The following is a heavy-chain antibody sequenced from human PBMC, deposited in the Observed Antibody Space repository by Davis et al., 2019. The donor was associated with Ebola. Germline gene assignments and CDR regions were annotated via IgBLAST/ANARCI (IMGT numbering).Heavy chain of an antibody. V-gene: IGHV3-21*04. CDR2: ISSSSSYI. J-gene: IGHJ3*02. CDR3: AKDTRDIWFDM. Sequence: PGGSLRLSCSASGFSFSSYSMNWVRQAPGKGLEWVSSISSSSSYIYYADSVKGRFTISRDNSKNTLYLQMNGLRVEDTAIYYCAKDTRDIWFDMWGQGTMVTVSS. CDR1: GFSFSSYS. D-gene: IGHD2-15*01.